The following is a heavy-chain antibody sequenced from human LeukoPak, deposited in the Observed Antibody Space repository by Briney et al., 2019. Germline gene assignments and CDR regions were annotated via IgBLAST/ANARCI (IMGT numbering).Heavy chain of an antibody. D-gene: IGHD3-22*01. V-gene: IGHV3-48*01. Sequence: GGSLRLSCAASGFTFSSYWMSWVRQAPGKGLEWVSYISISSSTMYYAASVKGRFSISRDNAQNSLYLQMNSLRAEDTAVYYCVRDHHRRLYDSQARDTFDIWGQGTMVTVSS. CDR3: VRDHHRRLYDSQARDTFDI. CDR1: GFTFSSYW. J-gene: IGHJ3*02. CDR2: ISISSSTM.